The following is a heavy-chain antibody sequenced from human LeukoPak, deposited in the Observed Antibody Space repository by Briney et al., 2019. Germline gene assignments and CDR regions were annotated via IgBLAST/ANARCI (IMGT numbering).Heavy chain of an antibody. V-gene: IGHV1-46*01. D-gene: IGHD6-19*01. J-gene: IGHJ4*02. CDR1: GYTFTSYY. CDR3: ARAMGIAVAGTLGGY. Sequence: ASVKVSCKASGYTFTSYYMHWVRQAPGQGLEWMGIINPSGGSTSYAQKFQGRVTVTRDTSTSTVYMELSSLRSEDTAVYYCARAMGIAVAGTLGGYWGQGTLVTVSS. CDR2: INPSGGST.